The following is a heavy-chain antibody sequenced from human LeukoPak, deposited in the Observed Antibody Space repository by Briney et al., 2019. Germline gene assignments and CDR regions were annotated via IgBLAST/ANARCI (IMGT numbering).Heavy chain of an antibody. CDR3: ARATGEVTSTGYYDSSGGGFDY. D-gene: IGHD3-22*01. J-gene: IGHJ4*02. CDR1: GFTFSSYS. Sequence: GGSLRLSCAASGFTFSSYSMNWVRQAPGKGLEWVSSISSSSSYIYYADSVKSRFTISRDNAKNSLYLQMNSLRAEDTAVYYCARATGEVTSTGYYDSSGGGFDYWGQGTLVTVSS. V-gene: IGHV3-21*01. CDR2: ISSSSSYI.